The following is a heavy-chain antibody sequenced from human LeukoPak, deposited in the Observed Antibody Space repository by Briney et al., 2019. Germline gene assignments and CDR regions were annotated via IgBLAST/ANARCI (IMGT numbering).Heavy chain of an antibody. V-gene: IGHV4-59*08. Sequence: SETLSLTCTVSGGSISSYYWSWIRQPPGKGLEWIGYIYYSGSTNYNPSLKSRVTISVDTSKNQFSLKLSSVTAADTAVYYCARQWSEEYYFDYWGQGTLVTVSS. CDR3: ARQWSEEYYFDY. D-gene: IGHD3-10*01. J-gene: IGHJ4*02. CDR2: IYYSGST. CDR1: GGSISSYY.